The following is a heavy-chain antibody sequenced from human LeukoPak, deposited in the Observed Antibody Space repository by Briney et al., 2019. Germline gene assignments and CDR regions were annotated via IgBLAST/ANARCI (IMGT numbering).Heavy chain of an antibody. CDR2: IIPIFGTA. J-gene: IGHJ5*02. CDR3: ASNNLNYGDYGWFDP. CDR1: GGTFSSYA. V-gene: IGHV1-69*13. D-gene: IGHD4-17*01. Sequence: ASVKVSCKASGGTFSSYAISWVRQAPGQGLEWMGGIIPIFGTANYAQKFQGRVTITADEPTSTAYMELSSLRSEDTAVYYCASNNLNYGDYGWFDPWGQGTLVTVSS.